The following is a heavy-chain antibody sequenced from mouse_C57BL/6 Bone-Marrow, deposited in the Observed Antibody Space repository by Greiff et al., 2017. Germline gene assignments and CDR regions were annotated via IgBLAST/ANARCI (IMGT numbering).Heavy chain of an antibody. D-gene: IGHD2-5*01. V-gene: IGHV1-82*01. CDR1: GYAFSSSW. CDR2: IYPGDGDT. CDR3: ARNYSKDY. J-gene: IGHJ2*01. Sequence: VQLQQSGPELVKPGASVKISCKASGYAFSSSWMNWVKQRPGKGLEWIGRIYPGDGDTNSNGKFKGKATLTADKSSSTAYMQLSSLTSEDSAVYFCARNYSKDYWGQGTTLTVSS.